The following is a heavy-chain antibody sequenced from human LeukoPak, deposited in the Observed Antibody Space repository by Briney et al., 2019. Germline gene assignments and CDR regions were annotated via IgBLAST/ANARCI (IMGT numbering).Heavy chain of an antibody. CDR2: ITWSGGTM. D-gene: IGHD6-13*01. CDR1: GFTFVDHA. J-gene: IGHJ4*02. Sequence: GGSLRLSCAASGFTFVDHAMHWVRQAPGKGLEWVSGITWSGGTMGYADSVKGRFTISRDNSKNTLYLQMNSLRAEDTAVYYCARQIASAGTAGFDFWGQGALVTVSS. CDR3: ARQIASAGTAGFDF. V-gene: IGHV3-9*01.